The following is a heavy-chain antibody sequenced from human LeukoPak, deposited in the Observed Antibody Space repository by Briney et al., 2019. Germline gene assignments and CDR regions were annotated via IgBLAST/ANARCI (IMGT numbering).Heavy chain of an antibody. CDR3: ARATKLGIDRFGG. CDR2: IYDSGST. D-gene: IGHD3-10*01. Sequence: SETLSLTCTVSGGSIRSSYYYWGWIRQPPGKGLEWIGSIYDSGSTYYNPSLKSRVTISVDKSKNQFSLKLSSVTAADTAVYYCARATKLGIDRFGGWGQGTLVTVSS. V-gene: IGHV4-39*07. J-gene: IGHJ4*02. CDR1: GGSIRSSYYY.